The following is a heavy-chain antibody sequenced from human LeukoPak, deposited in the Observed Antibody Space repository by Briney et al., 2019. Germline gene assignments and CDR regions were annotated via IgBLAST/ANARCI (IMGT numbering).Heavy chain of an antibody. J-gene: IGHJ4*02. CDR3: AKMGTTIFGVVIMDSFDY. V-gene: IGHV3-23*01. CDR2: ISGSGGST. D-gene: IGHD3-3*01. Sequence: PGGSLRLSCAASGFTFSSYAMSWVRQAPGKGLEWVSAISGSGGSTYYADSVKGRFTISRDNSKNTLYLQMYSLRAEDTAVYYCAKMGTTIFGVVIMDSFDYWGQGTLVTVSS. CDR1: GFTFSSYA.